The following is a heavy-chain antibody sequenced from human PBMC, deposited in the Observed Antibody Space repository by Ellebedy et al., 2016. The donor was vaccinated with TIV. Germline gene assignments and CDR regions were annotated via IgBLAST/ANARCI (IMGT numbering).Heavy chain of an antibody. CDR1: GGPLRNYA. CDR3: AKMGTYHYATWFDT. CDR2: IMAMFGTA. Sequence: SVKVSCKASGGPLRNYAISWVRQAPGQGLEWMGGIMAMFGTAHYAKKFQGRVTITADEFATTAYMELKSLRSDDTAVYYCAKMGTYHYATWFDTWGQGTSVTVSS. V-gene: IGHV1-69*13. D-gene: IGHD3-16*01. J-gene: IGHJ5*02.